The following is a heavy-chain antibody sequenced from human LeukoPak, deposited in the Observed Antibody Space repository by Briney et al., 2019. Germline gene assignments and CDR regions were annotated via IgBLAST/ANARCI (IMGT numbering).Heavy chain of an antibody. Sequence: PGGSLRLSCAASGFTFSSYWMSWVRQAPGEGLEWVANIKQDGSEKYYVDSVKGRFTISRDNSKNTLYLQMSSLRAEDTAVYYCVTDRRGILVRGTTFDYWGQGTLVTVSS. CDR3: VTDRRGILVRGTTFDY. J-gene: IGHJ4*02. D-gene: IGHD3-10*01. CDR2: IKQDGSEK. V-gene: IGHV3-7*01. CDR1: GFTFSSYW.